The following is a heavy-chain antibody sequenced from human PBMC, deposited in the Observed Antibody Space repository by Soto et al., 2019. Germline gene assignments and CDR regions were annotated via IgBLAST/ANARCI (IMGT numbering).Heavy chain of an antibody. Sequence: GSLRLSCAASGFTFSSYAMGWVRQGPGKGLEWVAVVSIGGSTHYADSVRGRFTISRDNSKNSLYLQMNSLRTEDTALYYCAKEYCGGDCYSSGHFDYWGQGTLVTVSS. V-gene: IGHV3-23*01. D-gene: IGHD2-21*02. CDR3: AKEYCGGDCYSSGHFDY. J-gene: IGHJ4*02. CDR1: GFTFSSYA. CDR2: VSIGGST.